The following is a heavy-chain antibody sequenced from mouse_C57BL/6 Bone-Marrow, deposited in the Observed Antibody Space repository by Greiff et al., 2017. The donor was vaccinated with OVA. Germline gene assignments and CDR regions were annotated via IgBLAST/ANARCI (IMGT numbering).Heavy chain of an antibody. CDR3: ARDDGYYRFAY. Sequence: ESGPGLVKPSQSLSLTCSVTGYSITSGYYWNWIRQFPGNKLEWMGYISYDGSNNYNPSLKNRISITRDTSKNQFFLKLNSVTTEDTATYYCARDDGYYRFAYWGQGTLVTVSA. CDR1: GYSITSGYY. D-gene: IGHD2-3*01. J-gene: IGHJ3*01. CDR2: ISYDGSN. V-gene: IGHV3-6*01.